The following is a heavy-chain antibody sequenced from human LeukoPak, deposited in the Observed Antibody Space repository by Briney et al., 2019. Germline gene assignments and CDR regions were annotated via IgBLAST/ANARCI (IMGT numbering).Heavy chain of an antibody. J-gene: IGHJ4*02. D-gene: IGHD6-13*01. Sequence: HAASVKVSCKASGGTFSSYAISWVRQAPGQGLEWMGRIIPILGIANYAQKFQGRVTITADKSTSTAYMELSSLRSEDTAVYYCARGRLAGYSSSSDFDYWGQGTLVTVSS. CDR3: ARGRLAGYSSSSDFDY. V-gene: IGHV1-69*04. CDR2: IIPILGIA. CDR1: GGTFSSYA.